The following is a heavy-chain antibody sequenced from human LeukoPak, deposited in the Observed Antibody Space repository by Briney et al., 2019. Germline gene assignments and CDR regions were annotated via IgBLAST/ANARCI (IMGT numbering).Heavy chain of an antibody. J-gene: IGHJ3*02. Sequence: GGSLRLSCAASGFTFSDYYMSWIRQAPGKGLEWVANIKQDGSEKYYVDSVKGRFTISRDNAKNSLYLQMNSLRAEDTAVYYCARGVAWAFDIWGQGTMVTVSS. CDR1: GFTFSDYY. D-gene: IGHD2-15*01. V-gene: IGHV3-7*01. CDR3: ARGVAWAFDI. CDR2: IKQDGSEK.